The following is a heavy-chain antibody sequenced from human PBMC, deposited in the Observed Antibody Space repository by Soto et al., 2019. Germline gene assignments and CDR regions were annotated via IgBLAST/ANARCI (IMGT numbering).Heavy chain of an antibody. J-gene: IGHJ4*02. CDR1: GASMSEYF. V-gene: IGHV4-59*01. Sequence: PSETLSLTCTVSGASMSEYFWSWIRQSPGKGLEWIGYIYYLGSTDYNPSLKSRVTVSVDTSKRQFSLRLTSVTAADTAVYYCARVGYDGSRSPYTDFWGPGTQVTVSS. CDR2: IYYLGST. D-gene: IGHD3-10*01. CDR3: ARVGYDGSRSPYTDF.